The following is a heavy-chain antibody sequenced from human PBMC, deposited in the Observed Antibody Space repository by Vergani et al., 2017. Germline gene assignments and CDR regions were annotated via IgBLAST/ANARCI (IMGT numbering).Heavy chain of an antibody. CDR2: IIPILGIA. CDR1: GGTFSSYT. CDR3: ARLTTVSFEPYYYGMDV. D-gene: IGHD4-17*01. Sequence: QVQLVQSGAEVKKPGSSVKVSCKASGGTFSSYTISWVRQAPGQGLEWMGRIIPILGIANYAQKFQGRVTITADKSTSTAYMELSSLRSEDTAVYYCARLTTVSFEPYYYGMDVWGQGTTVTVSS. J-gene: IGHJ6*02. V-gene: IGHV1-69*02.